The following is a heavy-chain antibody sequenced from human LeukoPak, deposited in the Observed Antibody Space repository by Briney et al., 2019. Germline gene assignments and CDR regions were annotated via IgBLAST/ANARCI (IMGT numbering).Heavy chain of an antibody. V-gene: IGHV1-69*13. CDR1: GGTFTSYA. CDR2: ITPLFGTT. Sequence: SVKVSCKASGGTFTSYAISWVRQAPGQGLEWMGGITPLFGTTDYAQKFQGRVTFTADESTSTAYMELSSLRSEDTAVYYCATGSPYYYYYMDVWGKGTTVTVSS. D-gene: IGHD2-15*01. J-gene: IGHJ6*03. CDR3: ATGSPYYYYYMDV.